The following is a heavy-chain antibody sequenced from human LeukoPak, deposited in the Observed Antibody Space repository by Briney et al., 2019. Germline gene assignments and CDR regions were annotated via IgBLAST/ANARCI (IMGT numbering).Heavy chain of an antibody. CDR2: IKQDGSEK. V-gene: IGHV3-7*01. D-gene: IGHD6-19*01. CDR3: ARDAGYSSGWYRRDNWFDP. J-gene: IGHJ5*02. CDR1: GFTLSNYW. Sequence: GGSLRLSCAASGFTLSNYWMTWVRQAPGKGLEWVANIKQDGSEKYYVDSVKGRFTISRDNAKNSLYLQMNSLRAEDTAVYYCARDAGYSSGWYRRDNWFDPWGQGTLVTVSS.